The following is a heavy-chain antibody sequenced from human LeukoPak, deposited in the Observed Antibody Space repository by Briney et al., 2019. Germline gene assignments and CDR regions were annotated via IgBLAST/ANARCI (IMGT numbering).Heavy chain of an antibody. V-gene: IGHV3-21*01. D-gene: IGHD6-19*01. J-gene: IGHJ4*02. CDR1: GFTFSSYS. Sequence: GGSLRLSRAASGFTFSSYSMNWVRQAPGKGLEWVSSISSSSSYIYYADSVKGRFTISRDNAKNSLYLQMNSLRAEDTAVYYCARAGSSPRSAPYSSGWEGFDYWGQGTLVTVSS. CDR3: ARAGSSPRSAPYSSGWEGFDY. CDR2: ISSSSSYI.